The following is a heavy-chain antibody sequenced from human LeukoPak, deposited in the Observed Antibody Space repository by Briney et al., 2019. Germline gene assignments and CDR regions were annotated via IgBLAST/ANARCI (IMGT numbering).Heavy chain of an antibody. V-gene: IGHV4-59*01. J-gene: IGHJ3*02. CDR1: GGSISSYY. CDR3: ARVRHDYGDPNDAFDI. Sequence: SETLSLTCTVSGGSISSYYWTWIRQPPGKGLEWIGYIYYSGSTSYNPSLKSRVTISVDTSKNQFSLKLSSVTAADTAVYYCARVRHDYGDPNDAFDIWGQGTMVTVSS. CDR2: IYYSGST. D-gene: IGHD4-17*01.